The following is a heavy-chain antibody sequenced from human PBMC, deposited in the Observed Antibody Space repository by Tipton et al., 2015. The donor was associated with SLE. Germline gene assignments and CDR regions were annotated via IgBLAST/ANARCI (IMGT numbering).Heavy chain of an antibody. CDR1: GGSISSGEHY. J-gene: IGHJ4*02. CDR2: IYYSGST. Sequence: LSCTVSGGSISSGEHYWSWIRQPPGKGLEWIGYIYYSGSTNYNPSLKSRVTISVDTSKNQFSLKLSSVTAADTAVYYCAKDTYYYDSSGYYYPRYWGQGTLVTVSS. D-gene: IGHD3-22*01. V-gene: IGHV4-61*08. CDR3: AKDTYYYDSSGYYYPRY.